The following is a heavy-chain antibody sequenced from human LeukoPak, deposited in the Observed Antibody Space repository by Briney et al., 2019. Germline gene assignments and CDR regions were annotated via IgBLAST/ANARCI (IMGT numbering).Heavy chain of an antibody. J-gene: IGHJ4*02. CDR3: AKDYSLYCSSASCYTPFDY. V-gene: IGHV3-23*01. CDR1: GFTFSSYA. Sequence: PGGSLRLSCAASGFTFSSYAMSWVRQAPGKGLEWVSGISGSGGSTYYADSVKGRFTIFRDNSKNTLYLQMDSLRAEDTAFYYCAKDYSLYCSSASCYTPFDYWGQGALVTVSS. CDR2: ISGSGGST. D-gene: IGHD2-2*02.